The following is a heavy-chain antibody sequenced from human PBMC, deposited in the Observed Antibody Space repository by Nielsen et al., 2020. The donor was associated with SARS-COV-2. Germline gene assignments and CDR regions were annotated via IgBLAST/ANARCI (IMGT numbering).Heavy chain of an antibody. CDR1: TFTFSSYA. Sequence: GESLKISCAASTFTFSSYAMHWVRQAPGKGLEWVAVISYDGSNKYYADSVKGRFSISRDNSKNTLSLQMNSLRAEDTAVYYCARGLLITPRVIFYWGQGTLLTVSS. V-gene: IGHV3-30-3*01. J-gene: IGHJ4*02. CDR2: ISYDGSNK. D-gene: IGHD2-8*01. CDR3: ARGLLITPRVIFY.